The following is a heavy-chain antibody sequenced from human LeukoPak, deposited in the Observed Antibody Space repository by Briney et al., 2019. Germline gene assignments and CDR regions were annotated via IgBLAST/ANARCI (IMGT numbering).Heavy chain of an antibody. J-gene: IGHJ4*02. Sequence: GGSLRLSCAASGFTFSSYAMSWVRQAPGKGLEWVSAISSSSSTIYYADSVKGRFTISRDNAKNSLYLQMNSLRAEDTAVYYCARAAGGSYAYYFDYWGQGTLVTVSS. CDR3: ARAAGGSYAYYFDY. CDR1: GFTFSSYA. D-gene: IGHD1-26*01. V-gene: IGHV3-48*01. CDR2: ISSSSSTI.